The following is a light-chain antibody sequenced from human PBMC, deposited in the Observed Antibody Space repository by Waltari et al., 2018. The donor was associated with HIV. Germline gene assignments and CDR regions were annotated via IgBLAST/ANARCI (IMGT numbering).Light chain of an antibody. CDR2: SNS. CDR3: AAWDDSLNGLV. V-gene: IGLV1-44*01. Sequence: QSVLTQPPSASGTPGQRVTISCSGSSSNIGSNTVNWYQQPPGTAPKPLIYSNSQRPSGVPDRFSGSKSGTSASLAISGLQSGDEADYYCAAWDDSLNGLVFGGGTKLTVL. J-gene: IGLJ3*02. CDR1: SSNIGSNT.